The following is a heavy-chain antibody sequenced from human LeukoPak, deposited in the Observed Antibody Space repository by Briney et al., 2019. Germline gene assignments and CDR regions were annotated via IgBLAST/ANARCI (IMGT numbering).Heavy chain of an antibody. D-gene: IGHD3/OR15-3a*01. Sequence: VKVSCKASGGTFSSYAISWVRQAPGQGLEWMGRIIPIFGTANYAQKFQGRVTITTDESTSTAYMELSSLRSEGTAVYYCASIIFASFNGGYDYWGQGTLVTVSS. V-gene: IGHV1-69*05. CDR3: ASIIFASFNGGYDY. CDR1: GGTFSSYA. J-gene: IGHJ4*02. CDR2: IIPIFGTA.